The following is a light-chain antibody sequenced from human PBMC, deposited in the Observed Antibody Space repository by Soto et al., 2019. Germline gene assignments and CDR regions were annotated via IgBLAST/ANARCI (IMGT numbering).Light chain of an antibody. CDR3: SSYTSSSTLV. J-gene: IGLJ2*01. Sequence: QCALTQPASLSGSPGHPITISCTATSSDVGVYNYVSWYQQYPGKAPKLMIYEVLNRPSGVSNRFSGSKSGNTASLIISGLQAEDEADYYCSSYTSSSTLVFSGGTKVTVL. CDR1: SSDVGVYNY. V-gene: IGLV2-14*01. CDR2: EVL.